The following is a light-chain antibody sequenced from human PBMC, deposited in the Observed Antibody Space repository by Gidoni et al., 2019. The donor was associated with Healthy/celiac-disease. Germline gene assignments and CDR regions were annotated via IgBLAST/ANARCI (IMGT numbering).Light chain of an antibody. CDR3: QQSYSTLWT. CDR1: QSISSY. V-gene: IGKV1-39*01. J-gene: IGKJ1*01. Sequence: DIQMTQSTSSLSASVGDRVTITCRAIQSISSYLNWYQQKPGKAPKLLIYAASSLQSGVPSRFSCSGSGTDFTLTISSLQPEDFATYYCQQSYSTLWTFGQGTKVEIK. CDR2: AAS.